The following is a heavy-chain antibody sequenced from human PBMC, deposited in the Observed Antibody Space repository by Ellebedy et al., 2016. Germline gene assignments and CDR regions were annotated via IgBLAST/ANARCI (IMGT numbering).Heavy chain of an antibody. CDR3: ARGRTEYGSGREDNDAFDI. V-gene: IGHV4-34*01. CDR2: VLNSGNT. D-gene: IGHD2-15*01. CDR1: GASFNGYY. J-gene: IGHJ3*02. Sequence: SETLSLXCGVSGASFNGYYWSWIRQSPGKGLDWIGEVLNSGNTNYNPSLKSRVTISADTSKEQLSLKLTSVTAADTAVYYCARGRTEYGSGREDNDAFDIWGQGTVVTVSS.